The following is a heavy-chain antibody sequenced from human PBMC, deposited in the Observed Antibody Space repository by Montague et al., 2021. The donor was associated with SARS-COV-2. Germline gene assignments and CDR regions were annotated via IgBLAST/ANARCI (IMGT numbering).Heavy chain of an antibody. Sequence: SETLSLTCTVSGGSVSSSPYYWGWIRQPPGGGLEWVGSISYSWRTFFSPALKSRLTISVDSSENQFSLRLSSVTAADTAVYYCASSYYYGSGTYVYNYYMDVWGKGTTVTVSS. CDR2: ISYSWRT. V-gene: IGHV4-39*01. D-gene: IGHD3-10*01. CDR1: GGSVSSSPYY. J-gene: IGHJ6*03. CDR3: ASSYYYGSGTYVYNYYMDV.